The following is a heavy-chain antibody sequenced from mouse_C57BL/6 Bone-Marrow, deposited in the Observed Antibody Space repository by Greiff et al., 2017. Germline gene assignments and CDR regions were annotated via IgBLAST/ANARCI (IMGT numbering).Heavy chain of an antibody. Sequence: QVQLQQPGAELVKPGASVQMSCKASGYTFTSYWITWVKQRPGQGLEWIGDIYPGSGSTNYNEKFKSKATLTVDTSSSTAYMQLSSLTSEDSAVYYCARRDYGSSYWYFDVWGTGTTVTVSS. CDR3: ARRDYGSSYWYFDV. J-gene: IGHJ1*03. D-gene: IGHD1-1*01. CDR1: GYTFTSYW. CDR2: IYPGSGST. V-gene: IGHV1-55*01.